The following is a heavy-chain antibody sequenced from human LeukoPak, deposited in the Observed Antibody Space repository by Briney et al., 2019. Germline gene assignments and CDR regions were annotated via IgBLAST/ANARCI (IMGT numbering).Heavy chain of an antibody. CDR2: IQQDGSEK. CDR1: GFTFSRYW. J-gene: IGHJ6*02. V-gene: IGHV3-7*01. CDR3: ARALVTLGGGYYYHGMDV. Sequence: PGGSLRLSCAASGFTFSRYWMSWVRQAPGKGLEWVADIQQDGSEKHYVDSVKGRFTISRDNAKNSLYLQMNSLRAEDTAVYYCARALVTLGGGYYYHGMDVWGQGTTVTVSS. D-gene: IGHD4-23*01.